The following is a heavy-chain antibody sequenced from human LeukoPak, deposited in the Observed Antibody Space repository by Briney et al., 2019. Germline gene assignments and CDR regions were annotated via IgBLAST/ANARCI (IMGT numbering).Heavy chain of an antibody. D-gene: IGHD4-17*01. CDR3: ARRLTYGYYYYYMDV. J-gene: IGHJ6*03. CDR2: INPNSGGT. CDR1: GFTFSGYY. V-gene: IGHV1-2*02. Sequence: GGSLRLSCAASGFTFSGYYMHWVRQAPGQGLEWMGWINPNSGGTNYAQKFQGRVTMTRDTSISTAYMELSRLRSDDTAVYYCARRLTYGYYYYYMDVWGKGTTVTVSS.